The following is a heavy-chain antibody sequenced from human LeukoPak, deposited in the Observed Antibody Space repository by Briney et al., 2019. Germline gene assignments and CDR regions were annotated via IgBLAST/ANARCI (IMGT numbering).Heavy chain of an antibody. CDR1: GFTFSSYS. J-gene: IGHJ4*02. Sequence: GGSLRLSCAASGFTFSSYSMNWVRQAPGKGLEWVSSISSSSSYIYYADSVKGRFTMSRDNAKNSLYLQMNSVRAEDTAVYYCARVGSTDDFDYWGQGTLVTVSS. V-gene: IGHV3-21*01. CDR3: ARVGSTDDFDY. D-gene: IGHD3-10*01. CDR2: ISSSSSYI.